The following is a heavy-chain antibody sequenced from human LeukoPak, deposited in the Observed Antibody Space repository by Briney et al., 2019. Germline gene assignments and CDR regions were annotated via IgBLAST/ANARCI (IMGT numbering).Heavy chain of an antibody. D-gene: IGHD3-9*01. Sequence: GGSLRLSCAASGFTFSSYWMSWVRQAPGKGLEWVANIKQDGSEKYYVDSVKGRFTISRDNSKNTLYLQMDSLRAEDTAVYYCVKGAHYDILTGYRLLKVDPWGQGTLVTVSS. CDR1: GFTFSSYW. J-gene: IGHJ5*02. CDR3: VKGAHYDILTGYRLLKVDP. CDR2: IKQDGSEK. V-gene: IGHV3-7*03.